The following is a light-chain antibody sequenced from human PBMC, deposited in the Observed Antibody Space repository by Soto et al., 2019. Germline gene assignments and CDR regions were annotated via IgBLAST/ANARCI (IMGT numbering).Light chain of an antibody. CDR3: QQYNNWPRT. V-gene: IGKV3-15*01. Sequence: EILMTQSPAALSVSPGERATLSCRASQSVSNYLAWYQQIPGQPPRLLIYGASTRATGIPARFSGSGSGTEFTLTISSLQSEDFAVYYCQQYNNWPRTFGQGTKAAI. CDR2: GAS. J-gene: IGKJ1*01. CDR1: QSVSNY.